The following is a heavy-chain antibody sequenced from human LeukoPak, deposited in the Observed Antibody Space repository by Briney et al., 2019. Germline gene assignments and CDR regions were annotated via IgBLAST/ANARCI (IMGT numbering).Heavy chain of an antibody. CDR3: ARDKITMVRGVISYYGMDV. CDR2: INPNSGGT. Sequence: ASVKVSCKASGYTFTGYYMHWVRQAPGQGLEWMGWINPNSGGTNYAQKFRGRVTMTRDTSISTAYMELSRLRSDDTAVYYCARDKITMVRGVISYYGMDVWGQGTTVTVSS. D-gene: IGHD3-10*01. CDR1: GYTFTGYY. J-gene: IGHJ6*02. V-gene: IGHV1-2*02.